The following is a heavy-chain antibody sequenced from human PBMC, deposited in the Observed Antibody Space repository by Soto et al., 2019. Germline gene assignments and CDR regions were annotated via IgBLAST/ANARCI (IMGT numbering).Heavy chain of an antibody. J-gene: IGHJ4*02. CDR1: GGSISSSSYY. Sequence: QLQLQESGPGLVKPSETLSLTCTVSGGSISSSSYYWGWIRQPPGKGLEWIGSIYYSGSTYYNPSLKRRVTISVDTSKNQFSLKLSSVTAADTAVYYCASGAGSGSYYNPTAFDYWGQGTLVTVSS. V-gene: IGHV4-39*01. CDR3: ASGAGSGSYYNPTAFDY. CDR2: IYYSGST. D-gene: IGHD3-10*01.